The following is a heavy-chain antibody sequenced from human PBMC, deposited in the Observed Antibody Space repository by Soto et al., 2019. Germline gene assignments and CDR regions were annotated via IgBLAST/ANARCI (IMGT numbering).Heavy chain of an antibody. CDR2: IYHGGST. V-gene: IGHV4-30-2*01. J-gene: IGHJ4*02. Sequence: SETLSLTCDVSGDSISIGGYSWNWLRQPPGKGLQWIGYIYHGGSTYYNPSLKSRVIISVDRSKNHFSLNLTSVTAADTAVYYCARDSRLGYRFFDNWGQGILVTVSS. CDR3: ARDSRLGYRFFDN. D-gene: IGHD5-12*01. CDR1: GDSISIGGYS.